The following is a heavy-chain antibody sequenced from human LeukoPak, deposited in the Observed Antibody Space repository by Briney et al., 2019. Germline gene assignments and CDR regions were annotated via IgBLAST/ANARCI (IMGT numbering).Heavy chain of an antibody. V-gene: IGHV4-61*01. CDR2: IYYSGST. Sequence: SETLSLTCTVSGGSVSSGSYYWTWIRQPPGNGLEWIGCIYYSGSTNYNPSLKGRVTISVDTSKNQFSLKLSSVTAADTAVYYCARGALGEFDYWGQGTLVTVSS. CDR1: GGSVSSGSYY. CDR3: ARGALGEFDY. J-gene: IGHJ4*02. D-gene: IGHD3-10*01.